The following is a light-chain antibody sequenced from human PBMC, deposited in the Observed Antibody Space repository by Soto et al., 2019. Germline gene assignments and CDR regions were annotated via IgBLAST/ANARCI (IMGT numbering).Light chain of an antibody. CDR2: SVS. Sequence: DVVLTQTPLSSPVTLGQPASISCRSSQSLLHSDGTTYLSWLHQRPGQPPSLLIYSVSNRFSGDPERFSGRGAGTDDRLKISRIEAEDFRVYYWMHASQYHPDTFGQGPKLEI. CDR1: QSLLHSDGTTY. CDR3: MHASQYHPDT. V-gene: IGKV2-24*01. J-gene: IGKJ2*01.